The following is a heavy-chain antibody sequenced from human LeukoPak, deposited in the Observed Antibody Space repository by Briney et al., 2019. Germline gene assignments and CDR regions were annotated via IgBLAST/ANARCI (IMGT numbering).Heavy chain of an antibody. J-gene: IGHJ4*02. CDR3: VKDRSSTWEY. D-gene: IGHD6-13*01. Sequence: GGSLRLSCAASGFTFSSYAMSWVRLTPGEGLEWVSAISTSDSYTHYADSVKGRFTISRDNSKNTMYLQMNSLRAEDTAVYYCVKDRSSTWEYWGQGTLVTVSS. CDR2: ISTSDSYT. CDR1: GFTFSSYA. V-gene: IGHV3-23*01.